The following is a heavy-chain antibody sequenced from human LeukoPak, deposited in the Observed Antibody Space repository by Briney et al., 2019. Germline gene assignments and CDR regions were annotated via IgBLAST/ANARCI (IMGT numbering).Heavy chain of an antibody. CDR1: GYSISSGYY. D-gene: IGHD3-10*01. CDR2: IYHSGST. V-gene: IGHV4-38-2*02. Sequence: PSETLSLTCTVSGYSISSGYYWGWIRQPPGKGLEWIGSIYHSGSTYYNPSLKSRVTISVDTSKNQFSPKLSSVTAADTAVYYCARHTPGYYYGSGSYLVFDPWGQGTLVTVSS. CDR3: ARHTPGYYYGSGSYLVFDP. J-gene: IGHJ5*02.